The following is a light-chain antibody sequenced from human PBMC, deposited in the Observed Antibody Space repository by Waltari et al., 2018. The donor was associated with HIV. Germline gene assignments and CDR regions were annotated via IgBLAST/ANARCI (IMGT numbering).Light chain of an antibody. V-gene: IGLV6-57*02. CDR2: ETN. Sequence: NFMLTQPHSVSESPGKTVIISCTGSSGSIAGNYVQWFQQRPGSAPTTVIYETNQRPSGVPDRFSGSIDTSSNAASLTISGLKTDDEADYYCQSYDSNNQGVIGGGTKLTVL. CDR1: SGSIAGNY. J-gene: IGLJ3*02. CDR3: QSYDSNNQGV.